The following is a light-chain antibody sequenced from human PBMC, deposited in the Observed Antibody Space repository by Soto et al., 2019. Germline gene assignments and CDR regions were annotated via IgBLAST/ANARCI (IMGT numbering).Light chain of an antibody. Sequence: QSVLTQPPSVSGATRQRVTSSCTGSSSKIGAGYDVHWYQQLPGTAPKLLIYGNSNRPSGVPDRFSGSKSGTSASLAITGLQAEDEADYYCQSYDSSLSGYVVFGGGTKLTVL. CDR1: SSKIGAGYD. CDR3: QSYDSSLSGYVV. J-gene: IGLJ2*01. V-gene: IGLV1-40*01. CDR2: GNS.